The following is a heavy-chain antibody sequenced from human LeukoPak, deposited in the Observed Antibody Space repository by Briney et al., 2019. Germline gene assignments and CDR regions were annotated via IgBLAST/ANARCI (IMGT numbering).Heavy chain of an antibody. CDR1: GGSISSYC. CDR2: IYYSGST. CDR3: ARRAQGYYDSSGYLNWFDP. Sequence: SETLSLTCTVSGGSISSYCRSWIRQPPGKGLEWFGYIYYSGSTNYNPSLKSRVTISVDTSKNQFSLKLSSVAAADTAVYYCARRAQGYYDSSGYLNWFDPWGQGTLVTVSS. J-gene: IGHJ5*02. D-gene: IGHD3-22*01. V-gene: IGHV4-59*08.